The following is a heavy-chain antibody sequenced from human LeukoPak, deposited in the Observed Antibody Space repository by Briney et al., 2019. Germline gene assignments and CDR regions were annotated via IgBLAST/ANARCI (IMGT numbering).Heavy chain of an antibody. V-gene: IGHV3-23*01. Sequence: PGGSLRLSCAASGFTLSNFAMTWVRQAPGKGLEWVSSISDIGPNTYYAASVKGRFTISRDTSKNTLYLQMNSLRAEDTAIYYCAKRDYYDSSGFSPLFQHWGQGTLVTVSS. CDR1: GFTLSNFA. J-gene: IGHJ1*01. CDR3: AKRDYYDSSGFSPLFQH. D-gene: IGHD3-22*01. CDR2: ISDIGPNT.